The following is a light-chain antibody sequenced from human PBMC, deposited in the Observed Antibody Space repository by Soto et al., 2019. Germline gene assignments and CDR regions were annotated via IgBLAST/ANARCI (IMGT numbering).Light chain of an antibody. CDR3: AAWDDTLNAYV. CDR2: AYS. Sequence: QSVLTQPPSASGTPGQRVTISCSGSSSNIVSNTVNWYQHLPRAAHKLLMYAYSQRPSGIPDRFSGSKSGASASLAISGLQSEDEADYYGAAWDDTLNAYVFGTGTKVTVL. V-gene: IGLV1-44*01. CDR1: SSNIVSNT. J-gene: IGLJ1*01.